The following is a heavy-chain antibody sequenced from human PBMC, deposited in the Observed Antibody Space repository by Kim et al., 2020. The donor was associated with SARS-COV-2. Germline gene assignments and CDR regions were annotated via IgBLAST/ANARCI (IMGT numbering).Heavy chain of an antibody. V-gene: IGHV3-33*01. CDR2: IWYDGSNK. CDR3: ARGSHRYYDFWSGNYYYYGMDV. J-gene: IGHJ6*02. D-gene: IGHD3-3*01. Sequence: GGSLRLSCAASGFTFSSYGMHWVRQAPGKGLEWVAVIWYDGSNKYYADSVKGRFTISRDNSKNTLYLQMNSLRADDTAVYYCARGSHRYYDFWSGNYYYYGMDVWGQGTTVTVSS. CDR1: GFTFSSYG.